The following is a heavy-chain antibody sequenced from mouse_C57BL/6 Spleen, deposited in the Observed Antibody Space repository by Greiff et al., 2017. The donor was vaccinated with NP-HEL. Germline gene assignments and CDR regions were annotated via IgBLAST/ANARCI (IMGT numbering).Heavy chain of an antibody. V-gene: IGHV10-1*01. CDR3: VSVAMDY. CDR2: IRSKSNNYAT. CDR1: GFSFNTYA. Sequence: EVKVEESGGGLVQPKGSLKLSCAASGFSFNTYAMNWVRQAPGKGLEWVARIRSKSNNYATYYADSVKDRFTISRDDSESMLYLQMNNLKTEDTAMYYCVSVAMDYWGQGTSVTVSS. J-gene: IGHJ4*01.